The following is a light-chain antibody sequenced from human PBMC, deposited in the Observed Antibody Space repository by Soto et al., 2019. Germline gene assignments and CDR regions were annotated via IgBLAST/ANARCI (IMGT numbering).Light chain of an antibody. V-gene: IGKV1-13*02. Sequence: AIQLTQSPSSLSASVGDRVTITCRASQGISSALAWYQQKPGKAPKLLIYDASSLESGVPSRFSGSGSGTDFTLTISCLQPEDFATYYCQQVNSYPPTFGGGTKVEIK. CDR1: QGISSA. CDR3: QQVNSYPPT. CDR2: DAS. J-gene: IGKJ4*01.